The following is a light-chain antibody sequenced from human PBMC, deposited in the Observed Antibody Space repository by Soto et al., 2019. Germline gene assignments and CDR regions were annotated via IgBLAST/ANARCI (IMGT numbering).Light chain of an antibody. CDR3: NKNNVYPS. CDR2: KAS. J-gene: IGKJ4*01. V-gene: IGKV1-5*03. CDR1: QSISSW. Sequence: DIQMTQSPSTLSASVGDRVTITCRASQSISSWLAWYQQKPGKAPKLLIYKASSLESGVPSRFSGSGSGTESTLTTTTRQPDDFEIYHYNKNNVYPSSGGGTRGE.